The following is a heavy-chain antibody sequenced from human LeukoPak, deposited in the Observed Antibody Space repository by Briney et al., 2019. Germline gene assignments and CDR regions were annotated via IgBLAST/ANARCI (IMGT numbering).Heavy chain of an antibody. V-gene: IGHV3-53*01. Sequence: GGSLRLSCAASGFTFSSNYMSWVRQAPGKGLDWISVIYSGGTTYYADSVKGRFTISRDISKNTLYLQMISLRADDTAVYYCAKTRGRYFDYWGQGTLVTVSS. CDR2: IYSGGTT. J-gene: IGHJ4*02. CDR1: GFTFSSNY. CDR3: AKTRGRYFDY. D-gene: IGHD3-10*01.